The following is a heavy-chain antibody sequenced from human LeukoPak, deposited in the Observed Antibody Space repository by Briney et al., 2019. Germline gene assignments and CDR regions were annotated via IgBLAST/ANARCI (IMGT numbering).Heavy chain of an antibody. D-gene: IGHD2-8*01. J-gene: IGHJ4*02. Sequence: QPGGSLRLSCAASGFTVGNNYMTWVRQAPGKGLEWVSLIFSHGETSYADSVKGRFTISRDNSKNTLYLQMNGLRVEDTAVYYCARDPPAVSINTYAWGQGTLVTVSS. V-gene: IGHV3-66*01. CDR3: ARDPPAVSINTYA. CDR1: GFTVGNNY. CDR2: IFSHGET.